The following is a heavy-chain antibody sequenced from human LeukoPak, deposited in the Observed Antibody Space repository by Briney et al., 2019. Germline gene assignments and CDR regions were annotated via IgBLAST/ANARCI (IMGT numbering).Heavy chain of an antibody. J-gene: IGHJ6*02. CDR2: INWNGGGT. Sequence: GGSLRLSCAATGFTFKDHGMQWVRQPPGKGVEWVSSINWNGGGTDYADSVKGRFPISRDNAKNSLYLQLSSLRPEDTALYYCAKHMRATNTYSFFGLDVWGQGTTVTVSS. CDR1: GFTFKDHG. V-gene: IGHV3-9*01. CDR3: AKHMRATNTYSFFGLDV. D-gene: IGHD1-26*01.